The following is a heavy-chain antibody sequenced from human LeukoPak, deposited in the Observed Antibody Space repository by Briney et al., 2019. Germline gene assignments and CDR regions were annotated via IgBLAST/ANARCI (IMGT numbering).Heavy chain of an antibody. CDR2: IRYDGSNK. V-gene: IGHV3-30*02. D-gene: IGHD4-23*01. Sequence: GGSLRLSCAASGFTFGSYGMHWVRQAPGKGLEWVAFIRYDGSNKYYADSVKGRFTISRDNSKNTLYLQMNSLRAEDTAVYYCARDGDTVLTRGYYYYMDVWGKGITVTVSS. J-gene: IGHJ6*03. CDR3: ARDGDTVLTRGYYYYMDV. CDR1: GFTFGSYG.